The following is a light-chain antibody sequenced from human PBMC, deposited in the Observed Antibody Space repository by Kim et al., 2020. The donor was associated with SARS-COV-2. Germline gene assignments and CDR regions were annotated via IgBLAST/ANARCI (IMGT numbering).Light chain of an antibody. CDR3: QQYATYPFT. Sequence: ASGGDKVTITCRASQSIASWLAGYQQKPAKPPQLLVYTTSTLPTGVPSTFSGDGAGTEFTLTISSLQPDDFATYYCQQYATYPFTFGPGTKVDI. V-gene: IGKV1-5*03. J-gene: IGKJ3*01. CDR2: TTS. CDR1: QSIASW.